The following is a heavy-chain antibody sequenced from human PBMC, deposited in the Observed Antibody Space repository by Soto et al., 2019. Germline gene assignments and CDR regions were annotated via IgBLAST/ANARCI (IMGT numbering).Heavy chain of an antibody. D-gene: IGHD6-13*01. J-gene: IGHJ6*02. CDR2: ISYDGSNK. CDR1: GFTFSSYG. CDR3: AKDRIAAAVGLWHYYYYYGMDV. Sequence: GGSLRLSCAASGFTFSSYGMHWVRQAPGKGLEWVAVISYDGSNKYYADSVKGRFTISRDNSKNTLYLQMNSLRAEDTAVYYCAKDRIAAAVGLWHYYYYYGMDVWGQGTTVTVSS. V-gene: IGHV3-30*18.